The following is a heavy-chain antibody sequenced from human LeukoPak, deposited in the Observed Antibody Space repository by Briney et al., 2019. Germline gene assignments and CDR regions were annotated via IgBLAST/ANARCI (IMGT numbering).Heavy chain of an antibody. CDR3: ARDHFTGDYDFWSGRPDAFDI. Sequence: PSETLSLTCTVSGGSISSYYWSWIRQPAGKGLEWIGRIYTSGSTNYNPSLKSRVTMSVDTSKNQFSLKLSSVTAADTAVYYCARDHFTGDYDFWSGRPDAFDIWGQGTMVTVSS. V-gene: IGHV4-4*07. D-gene: IGHD3-3*01. CDR1: GGSISSYY. J-gene: IGHJ3*02. CDR2: IYTSGST.